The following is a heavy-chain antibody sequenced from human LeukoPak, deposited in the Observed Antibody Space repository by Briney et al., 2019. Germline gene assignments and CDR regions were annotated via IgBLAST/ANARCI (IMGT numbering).Heavy chain of an antibody. CDR2: ISSSSSYI. Sequence: GGSLRLSCAASGFTFSSYGMHWVRQAPGKGLEWVSSISSSSSYIYYADSVKGRFTISRDNAKNSLYLQMNSLRAEDTAVYYCARDGGVGDYNLHWGQGTLVTVSS. CDR1: GFTFSSYG. J-gene: IGHJ4*02. D-gene: IGHD2-21*02. V-gene: IGHV3-21*01. CDR3: ARDGGVGDYNLH.